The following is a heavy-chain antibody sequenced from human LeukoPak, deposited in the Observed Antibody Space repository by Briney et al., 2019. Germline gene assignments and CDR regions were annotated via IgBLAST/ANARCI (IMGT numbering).Heavy chain of an antibody. CDR2: IIPIFGTA. D-gene: IGHD6-13*01. V-gene: IGHV1-69*01. CDR3: ARIQVQQQLVHYYYYMDV. CDR1: GGTFSSYA. Sequence: GSSAKVSCKASGGTFSSYAISWGRQAPGQRLEWMGGIIPIFGTANYAQKFQGRVTITADESTSTAYMELSSLRSEDTAVYYCARIQVQQQLVHYYYYMDVWGKGTTVTVSS. J-gene: IGHJ6*03.